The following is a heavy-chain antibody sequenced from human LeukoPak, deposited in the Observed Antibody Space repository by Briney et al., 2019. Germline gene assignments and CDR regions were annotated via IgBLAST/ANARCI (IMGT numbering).Heavy chain of an antibody. CDR2: INHSGST. J-gene: IGHJ4*02. Sequence: SETLSLTSAVYGGSFSGYQWSWIRQPPGKGLEWIGEINHSGSTNYNPSPKSRVTISVDTSKNQFSLKRSSVTAADTAVYYCARRPAYYYDSSGYFPDYWGQGTLVTVSS. V-gene: IGHV4-34*01. D-gene: IGHD3-22*01. CDR3: ARRPAYYYDSSGYFPDY. CDR1: GGSFSGYQ.